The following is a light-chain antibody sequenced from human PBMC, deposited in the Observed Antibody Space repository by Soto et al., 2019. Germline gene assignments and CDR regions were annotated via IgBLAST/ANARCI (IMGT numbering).Light chain of an antibody. CDR1: QSVYNN. CDR2: GAS. J-gene: IGKJ1*01. V-gene: IGKV3-15*01. Sequence: EIVMTQSPATPSVSPGERATLPCRASQSVYNNLAWYQQKPGQAPRLLIYGASTRATGIPARFSGGGSTTEFTLTISSLQSEDFAVYYCQQYNNWPGTFGQGTKVDIK. CDR3: QQYNNWPGT.